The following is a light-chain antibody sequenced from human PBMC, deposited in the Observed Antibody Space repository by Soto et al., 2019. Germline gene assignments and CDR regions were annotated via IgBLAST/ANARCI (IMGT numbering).Light chain of an antibody. CDR1: SSNIGSNT. V-gene: IGLV1-44*01. CDR2: SNN. J-gene: IGLJ2*01. CDR3: AAWDDSRNGRVG. Sequence: QSVLTQPPSASGTPGQRVTISCSGSSSNIGSNTVNWYQQLPGTAHKLLIYSNNQRPSGVPDRFSGAKSGTSASLAISGLQSEDEADYYCAAWDDSRNGRVGFGGGTKLTVL.